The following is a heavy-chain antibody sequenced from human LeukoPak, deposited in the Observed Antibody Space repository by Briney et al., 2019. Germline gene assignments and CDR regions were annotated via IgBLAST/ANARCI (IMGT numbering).Heavy chain of an antibody. V-gene: IGHV3-23*01. CDR3: AKGDYYGSGSYYNAGANYFDY. D-gene: IGHD3-10*01. Sequence: GGSLRLSCAASRFTFSSYAMSWVRQAPGKGLEWVSAISGSGGSTYYADSVKGRFTISRDNSKNTLYLQMNSLRAEDTAVYYCAKGDYYGSGSYYNAGANYFDYWGQGTLVTVSS. CDR1: RFTFSSYA. CDR2: ISGSGGST. J-gene: IGHJ4*02.